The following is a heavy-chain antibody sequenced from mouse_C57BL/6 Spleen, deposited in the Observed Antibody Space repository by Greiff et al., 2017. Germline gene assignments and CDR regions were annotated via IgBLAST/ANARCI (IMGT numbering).Heavy chain of an antibody. D-gene: IGHD3-2*02. CDR1: GYSFTSYY. CDR2: IYPGSGNT. J-gene: IGHJ3*01. Sequence: VQLQQSGPELVKPGASVKISCKASGYSFTSYYIHWVKQRPGQGLEWIGWIYPGSGNTKYNEKFKGKATLTADTSSSTAYMQLSSLTSEDSAVYYSTVSAQAPFAYWGQGTLVTVSA. V-gene: IGHV1-66*01. CDR3: TVSAQAPFAY.